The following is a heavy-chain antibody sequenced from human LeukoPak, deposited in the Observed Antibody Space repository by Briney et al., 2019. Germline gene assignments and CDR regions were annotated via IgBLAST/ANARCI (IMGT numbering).Heavy chain of an antibody. J-gene: IGHJ3*02. V-gene: IGHV1-46*01. CDR2: INPSGGST. CDR1: GYSFTSYY. Sequence: ASVKVSCKASGYSFTSYYMHWVRQAPGQGLEWMGIINPSGGSTSYAQKFQGRVTMTRDMSTSTVYMELSSLRSEDTAVYYCARSPSGSAFDIWGQGTMVTVSS. D-gene: IGHD1-26*01. CDR3: ARSPSGSAFDI.